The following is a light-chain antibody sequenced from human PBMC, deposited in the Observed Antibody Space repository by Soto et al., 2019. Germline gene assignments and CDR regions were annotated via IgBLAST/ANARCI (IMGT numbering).Light chain of an antibody. CDR2: PAS. CDR1: QGSSCW. CDR3: QQDNSFPLT. J-gene: IGKJ4*01. V-gene: IGKV1-12*01. Sequence: DMQMTQSPSSVSASVGDGVTITCRGSQGSSCWLGWYQQKPGKAPKLLIYPASSLQRGVPSRFSGSGSRTDFTLTISTLPPEDFATYYCQQDNSFPLTFGGRTKVDIK.